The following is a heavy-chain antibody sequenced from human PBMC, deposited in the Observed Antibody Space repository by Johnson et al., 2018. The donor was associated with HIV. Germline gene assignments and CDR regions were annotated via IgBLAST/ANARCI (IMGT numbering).Heavy chain of an antibody. CDR3: AGENYRRRDAFDV. CDR2: VWSDGIHK. J-gene: IGHJ3*01. D-gene: IGHD1-7*01. V-gene: IGHV3-33*01. Sequence: QLQPVESAGAVVQPGRSLPLPCAASGFTFSSYGMHCVPQAPGQRLERVPVVWSDGIHKSYADPVRRRFTISRDNSKHTLYLQMNSLRAEDTALYYCAGENYRRRDAFDVWGQGTMVTVSS. CDR1: GFTFSSYG.